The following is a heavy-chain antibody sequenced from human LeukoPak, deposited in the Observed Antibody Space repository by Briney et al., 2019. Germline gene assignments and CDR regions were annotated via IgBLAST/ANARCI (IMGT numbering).Heavy chain of an antibody. V-gene: IGHV3-15*01. Sequence: GGSLRLSCAASGFTFTNGWMSWVRQAPGKGLEWVGRIKSKVDGGTIDYATPVQGRFTISRDGSGNTLYLQMNSLKIEDTAMYYCTAGLGTTGQDYWGQGTLVTVSS. D-gene: IGHD1-7*01. J-gene: IGHJ4*02. CDR2: IKSKVDGGTI. CDR3: TAGLGTTGQDY. CDR1: GFTFTNGW.